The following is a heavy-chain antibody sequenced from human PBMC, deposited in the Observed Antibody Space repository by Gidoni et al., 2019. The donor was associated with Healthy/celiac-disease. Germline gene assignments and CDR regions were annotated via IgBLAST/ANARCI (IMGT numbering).Heavy chain of an antibody. CDR1: GFTFSSYS. CDR2: ISSSSSTI. CDR3: ARDPNTRQNH. V-gene: IGHV3-48*01. J-gene: IGHJ5*02. D-gene: IGHD2-8*01. Sequence: EVQLVESGGGLVQPGGSLRLSCAASGFTFSSYSMNWVRQAPGKGLEWVSYISSSSSTIYYADSVKGRFTISRDNAKNSLYLQMNSLRAEDTAVYYCARDPNTRQNHWGQGTLVTVSS.